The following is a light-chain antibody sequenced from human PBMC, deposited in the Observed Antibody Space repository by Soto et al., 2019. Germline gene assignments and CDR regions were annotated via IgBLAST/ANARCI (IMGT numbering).Light chain of an antibody. CDR3: QQYGSSPMYT. V-gene: IGKV3-20*01. Sequence: EIVLTQSPGTLSLSPGERATLSCRASQSVSSSYLAWYQQKPGQAPRLLIYGASSRATGISDRFSGSGSGTDFTLTISRLEPEDFAVYYCQQYGSSPMYTFGQGTKLESK. CDR2: GAS. J-gene: IGKJ2*01. CDR1: QSVSSSY.